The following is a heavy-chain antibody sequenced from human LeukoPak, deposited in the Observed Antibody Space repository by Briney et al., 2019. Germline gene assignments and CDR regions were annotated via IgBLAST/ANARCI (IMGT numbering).Heavy chain of an antibody. CDR2: IWHDGSNK. D-gene: IGHD1-1*01. CDR3: VKITSVTGGDC. V-gene: IGHV3-33*07. J-gene: IGHJ4*02. CDR1: GFTFDTFG. Sequence: GGSLRLSCLASGFTFDTFGMYWARQAPGKGLEWVAVIWHDGSNKYYTDSVKGRFTISRDNSKNTLYLQMNSLRAEDTAVYYCVKITSVTGGDCWGQGTRLTVSS.